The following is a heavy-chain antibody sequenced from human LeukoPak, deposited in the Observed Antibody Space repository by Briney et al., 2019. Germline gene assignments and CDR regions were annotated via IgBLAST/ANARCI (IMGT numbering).Heavy chain of an antibody. CDR1: GYTFTSYY. D-gene: IGHD3-10*01. CDR3: ARRLYYYGSGSYTAFDI. Sequence: ASVKVSCKASGYTFTSYYMHWVRQAPGQGLEWMGIINPSGGSTSYAQKFQGRVTMTRDTSTSTVYMELSSLRSEDTAVYYCARRLYYYGSGSYTAFDIWGQGTMVTVSS. J-gene: IGHJ3*02. V-gene: IGHV1-46*01. CDR2: INPSGGST.